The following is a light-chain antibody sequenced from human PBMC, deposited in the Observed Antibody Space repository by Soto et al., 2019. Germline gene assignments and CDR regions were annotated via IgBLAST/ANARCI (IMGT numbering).Light chain of an antibody. CDR1: SSNLGDNT. CDR2: NYD. CDR3: AAWDASLTGYV. Sequence: QAVVTQPPSASGTPGQRVTISCSTSSSNLGDNTVNWYQQVPGTAPKLLIYNYDQRPSGVPDRFSGSKSGTSASLAISGLQSEDEADYYCAAWDASLTGYVFGTGTKLTVL. V-gene: IGLV1-44*01. J-gene: IGLJ1*01.